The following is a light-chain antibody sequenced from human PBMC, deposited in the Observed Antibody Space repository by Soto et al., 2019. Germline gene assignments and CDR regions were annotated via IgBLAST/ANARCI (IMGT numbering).Light chain of an antibody. V-gene: IGKV1-5*01. J-gene: IGKJ1*01. CDR3: QQYNSYSTWT. Sequence: DIQMTQSPSTLSASVGDRVTITCRASQSISRYLAWYQQKAGKAPKVLIFDASSLESGVPSRFSGSGSGTEFTLTISSLQPDDFATYYCQQYNSYSTWTFGQGIKVEIK. CDR1: QSISRY. CDR2: DAS.